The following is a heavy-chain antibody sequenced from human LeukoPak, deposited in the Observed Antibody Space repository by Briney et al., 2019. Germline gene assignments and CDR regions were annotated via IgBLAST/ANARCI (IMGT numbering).Heavy chain of an antibody. D-gene: IGHD6-19*01. J-gene: IGHJ4*02. CDR1: GFTFDDYG. V-gene: IGHV3-20*04. CDR3: ARAIAVAGGYYFDY. CDR2: INWNGGST. Sequence: PGGSLRLSCAASGFTFDDYGMSWVRQAPGKGLEWVSGINWNGGSTGYADSVKGRFTISRDNSKNTLYLQMNSLRAEDTAVYYCARAIAVAGGYYFDYWGQGTLVTVSS.